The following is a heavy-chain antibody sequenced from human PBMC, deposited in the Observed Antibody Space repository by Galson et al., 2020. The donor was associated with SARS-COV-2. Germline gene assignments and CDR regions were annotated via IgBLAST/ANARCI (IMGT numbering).Heavy chain of an antibody. CDR2: IYYSGST. J-gene: IGHJ6*03. CDR3: ARYHSGSSTNGYYYYYMDV. Sequence: SETLSLTCTVSGGSISSYYWSWIRQPPGKGLEWIGYIYYSGSTNYNPSLKSRVTISVDTSKNQFSLKLSSVTAADTAVYYCARYHSGSSTNGYYYYYMDVWGKGTTVTVSS. V-gene: IGHV4-59*01. D-gene: IGHD1-26*01. CDR1: GGSISSYY.